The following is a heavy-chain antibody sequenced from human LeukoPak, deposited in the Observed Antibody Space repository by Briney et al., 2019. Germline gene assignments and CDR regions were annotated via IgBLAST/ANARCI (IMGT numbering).Heavy chain of an antibody. J-gene: IGHJ4*02. V-gene: IGHV3-23*01. D-gene: IGHD6-13*01. Sequence: GGSLRLSCAASGFTFNIYAMTWVRQDPGKGLEWVSAIGGSGDRTYYADSVKGRFTISRDNSKNTLYLQMNSLRAEDTAVYYCAKDRAQQPYGIFDYWGQGTLVTVPS. CDR3: AKDRAQQPYGIFDY. CDR1: GFTFNIYA. CDR2: IGGSGDRT.